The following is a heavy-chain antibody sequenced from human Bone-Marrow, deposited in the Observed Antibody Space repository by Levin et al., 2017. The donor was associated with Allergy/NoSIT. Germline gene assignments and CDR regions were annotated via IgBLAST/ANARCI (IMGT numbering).Heavy chain of an antibody. V-gene: IGHV4-4*02. CDR1: GDSFSTTNW. CDR3: ARRRGATIGPFDY. J-gene: IGHJ4*02. Sequence: PSETLSLTCAVSGDSFSTTNWWSWVRQAPGQGLAWIGEVYHDGSSSYNPSLKSRVTISMDRSKNQFSLSLKSMTAADTAVYFCARRRGATIGPFDYWGQGTLVTVSS. CDR2: VYHDGSS. D-gene: IGHD3-10*01.